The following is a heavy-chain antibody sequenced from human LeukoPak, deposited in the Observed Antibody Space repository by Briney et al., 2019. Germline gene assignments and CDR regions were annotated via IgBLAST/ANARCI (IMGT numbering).Heavy chain of an antibody. Sequence: GGSLRLPCAASGFTSSSYAMSWVRQAPGKGLEWVSAFSGSGGSTYYADSVKGRFTISRDNSKNTLYLQMNSLRAEDTAVYYCAKDRYDFWSAGFDYWGQGTLVTVSS. CDR3: AKDRYDFWSAGFDY. CDR2: FSGSGGST. V-gene: IGHV3-23*01. J-gene: IGHJ4*02. CDR1: GFTSSSYA. D-gene: IGHD3-3*01.